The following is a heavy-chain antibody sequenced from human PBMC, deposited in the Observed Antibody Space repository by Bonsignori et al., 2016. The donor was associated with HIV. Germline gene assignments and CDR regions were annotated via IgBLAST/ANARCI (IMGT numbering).Heavy chain of an antibody. V-gene: IGHV5-51*01. J-gene: IGHJ4*02. CDR2: IFPGDSDT. Sequence: VRQMPGKGLEWMGIIFPGDSDTRYSPSFQGQVTISADKSISTAFLQWSSLKASDTATYYCGRLGGVDSSGWYQDYWGQGTLVTVSS. CDR3: GRLGGVDSSGWYQDY. D-gene: IGHD6-19*01.